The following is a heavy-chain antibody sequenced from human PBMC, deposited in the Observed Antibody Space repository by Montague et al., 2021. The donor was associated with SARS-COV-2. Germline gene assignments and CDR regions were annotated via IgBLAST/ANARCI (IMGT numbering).Heavy chain of an antibody. CDR1: GGSFSGYY. V-gene: IGHV4-34*01. J-gene: IGHJ6*03. CDR2: INHSGST. D-gene: IGHD2-2*01. CDR3: ARSTGGYCSSTSCYAYYYYYMDV. Sequence: SETLSLTCAVYGGSFSGYYWSWIRQPPGKGLKWIGEINHSGSTNYNPSLKSRVTILADTSKNQFSLRLSSVTAADTAVYYCARSTGGYCSSTSCYAYYYYYMDVWGKGTTVTVSS.